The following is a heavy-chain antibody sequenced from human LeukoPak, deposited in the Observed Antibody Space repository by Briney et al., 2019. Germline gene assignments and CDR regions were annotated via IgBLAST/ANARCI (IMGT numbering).Heavy chain of an antibody. Sequence: ASVKVSCKASGYTFTGYYIHWVRQAPGQGLEWMGWMNPNSGGTNYAQSFQGRVTMTRDTSISTAYMELSTLRSDDTAVYYCARHRGGITMAFDPWGQGTLVTVSP. D-gene: IGHD3-10*01. J-gene: IGHJ5*02. CDR1: GYTFTGYY. CDR2: MNPNSGGT. CDR3: ARHRGGITMAFDP. V-gene: IGHV1-2*02.